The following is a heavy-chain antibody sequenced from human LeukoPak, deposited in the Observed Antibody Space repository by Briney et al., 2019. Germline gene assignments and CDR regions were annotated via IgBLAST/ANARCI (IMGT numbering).Heavy chain of an antibody. J-gene: IGHJ3*02. D-gene: IGHD3-9*01. V-gene: IGHV4-39*07. Sequence: SETLSLTCTVSGGSISSSSYYWGWIRQPPGKGLEWIGSIYYSGSTNYNPSLKSRVTISVDKSKNQFSLKLSSVTAADTAVYYCARDSSQTYYDILTGYYNAFDIWGQGTMVTVSS. CDR1: GGSISSSSYY. CDR3: ARDSSQTYYDILTGYYNAFDI. CDR2: IYYSGST.